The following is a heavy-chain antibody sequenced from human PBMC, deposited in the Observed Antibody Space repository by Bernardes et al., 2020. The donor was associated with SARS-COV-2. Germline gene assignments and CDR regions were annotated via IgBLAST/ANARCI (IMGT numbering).Heavy chain of an antibody. V-gene: IGHV4-61*02. CDR1: GGSISSGSYY. Sequence: TLSLTCTVSGGSISSGSYYWSWIRQPAGKGLEWIGRIYTSGSTNYNPSLKSRVTISVDTSKNQFSLKLSSVTAADTAVYYCARAGYYYGSGSYYNVDYFDYWGQGTLVTVSS. D-gene: IGHD3-10*01. J-gene: IGHJ4*02. CDR2: IYTSGST. CDR3: ARAGYYYGSGSYYNVDYFDY.